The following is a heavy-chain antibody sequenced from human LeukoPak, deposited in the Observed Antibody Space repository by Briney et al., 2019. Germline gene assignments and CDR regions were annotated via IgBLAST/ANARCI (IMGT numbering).Heavy chain of an antibody. J-gene: IGHJ4*02. V-gene: IGHV3-7*01. D-gene: IGHD3-22*01. CDR3: ARDHLVVVIHPLDY. CDR1: GFTFSSYW. CDR2: IKQDGSEK. Sequence: GGSLRLSCAASGFTFSSYWMSWVRQAPGKGLEWVANIKQDGSEKYYVDSVKGRFTISRDNAKNSLYLQMNSLRAEDTAVYYCARDHLVVVIHPLDYWGRGTLVTVSS.